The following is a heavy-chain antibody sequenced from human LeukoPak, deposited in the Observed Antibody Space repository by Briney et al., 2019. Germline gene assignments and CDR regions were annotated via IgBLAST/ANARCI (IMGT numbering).Heavy chain of an antibody. D-gene: IGHD5-12*01. Sequence: GGSLRLSCAASGFTFSSYGMHWVRQAPGKGLEWVAVIWYDGSNKYYADSVKGRFTISRDNSKNTLYPQMNSLRAEDTAVYYCAREKSGYDSDFDYWGQGTLVTVSS. CDR3: AREKSGYDSDFDY. CDR1: GFTFSSYG. J-gene: IGHJ4*02. V-gene: IGHV3-33*01. CDR2: IWYDGSNK.